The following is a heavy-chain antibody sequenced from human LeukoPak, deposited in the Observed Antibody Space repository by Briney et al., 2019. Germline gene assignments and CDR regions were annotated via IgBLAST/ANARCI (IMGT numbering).Heavy chain of an antibody. Sequence: GRSLRLSCAAPGFTFSSYGMHWVRQAPGKGLEWVAVISYDGSNKYYADSVKGRFTISRDNSKNTLYLQMNSLRAEDTAVYYCAKDRSSGDFDYWGQGTLVTVSS. CDR1: GFTFSSYG. J-gene: IGHJ4*02. V-gene: IGHV3-30*18. CDR3: AKDRSSGDFDY. D-gene: IGHD6-25*01. CDR2: ISYDGSNK.